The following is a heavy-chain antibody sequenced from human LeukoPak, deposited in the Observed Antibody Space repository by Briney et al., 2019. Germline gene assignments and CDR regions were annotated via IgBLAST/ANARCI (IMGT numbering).Heavy chain of an antibody. D-gene: IGHD6-13*01. V-gene: IGHV4-39*07. CDR2: INHSGST. CDR1: GGSVSSGSYY. CDR3: ARVAYSSSWYGRDY. Sequence: SETLSLTCTVSGGSVSSGSYYWSWIRQPPGKGLEWIGEINHSGSTNYNPSLKSRVTISVDTSKNQFSLRLSSVTAADTAVYYCARVAYSSSWYGRDYWGQGTLVTVSS. J-gene: IGHJ4*02.